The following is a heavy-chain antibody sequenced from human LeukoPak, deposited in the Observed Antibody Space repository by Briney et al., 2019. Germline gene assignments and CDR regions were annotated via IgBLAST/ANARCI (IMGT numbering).Heavy chain of an antibody. V-gene: IGHV1-46*01. CDR1: GYTFTSYY. J-gene: IGHJ6*02. Sequence: ASVKVSCKASGYTFTSYYMHWVRQAPGQGLEWMGIINPSGGSTSYAQKLQGRVTMTTDTSTSTAYMELRSLRSDDTAVYYCARDRDVVVVAANSNYYYYGMDVWGQGTTVTVS. CDR2: INPSGGST. D-gene: IGHD2-15*01. CDR3: ARDRDVVVVAANSNYYYYGMDV.